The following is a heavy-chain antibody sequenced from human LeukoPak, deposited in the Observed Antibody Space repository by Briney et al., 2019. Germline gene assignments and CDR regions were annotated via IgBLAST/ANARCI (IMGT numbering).Heavy chain of an antibody. CDR3: AKALFGESDYYGMDV. Sequence: TGGSLRLSCAASGFTFSSYAMSWVRQAPGKGLEWVSAISGSGGSTYYADSVKGRFTISRDNSKNTLYLQMNSLRAEDTAVYYCAKALFGESDYYGMDVWGQGTTVTVSS. CDR2: ISGSGGST. CDR1: GFTFSSYA. D-gene: IGHD3-10*02. J-gene: IGHJ6*02. V-gene: IGHV3-23*01.